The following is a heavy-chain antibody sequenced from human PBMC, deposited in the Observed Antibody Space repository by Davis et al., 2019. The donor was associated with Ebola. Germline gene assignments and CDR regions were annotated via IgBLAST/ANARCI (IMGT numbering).Heavy chain of an antibody. CDR3: VQDSGWYSGDYYYYGMDV. D-gene: IGHD6-19*01. J-gene: IGHJ6*02. CDR1: GFTVSSNY. V-gene: IGHV3-66*04. Sequence: GESLKISCAASGFTVSSNYMSWVRQAPGKGLEWVSVIYSGGSTYYADSVKGRFTISRDNAKNSLYLQMNSLRAEDTAVYYCVQDSGWYSGDYYYYGMDVWGQGTTVTVSS. CDR2: IYSGGST.